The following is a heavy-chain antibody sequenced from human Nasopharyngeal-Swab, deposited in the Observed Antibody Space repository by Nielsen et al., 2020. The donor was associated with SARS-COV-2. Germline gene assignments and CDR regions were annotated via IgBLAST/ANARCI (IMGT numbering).Heavy chain of an antibody. Sequence: RQPQGKGLEWVGFIRSKPYGGTTEYAASVKGRFTISRDDSKSIAYLQMNSLKTEDTAVYYCTRVVVGCSSTSCHPYYFDYWGQGTLVTVSS. CDR2: IRSKPYGGTT. V-gene: IGHV3-49*02. J-gene: IGHJ4*02. D-gene: IGHD2-2*01. CDR3: TRVVVGCSSTSCHPYYFDY.